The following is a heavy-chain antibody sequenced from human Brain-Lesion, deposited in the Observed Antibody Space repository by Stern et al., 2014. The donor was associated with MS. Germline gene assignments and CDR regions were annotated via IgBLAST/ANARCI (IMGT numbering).Heavy chain of an antibody. CDR3: ARDQRGITIFGVVTDYYYLGMDV. J-gene: IGHJ6*02. CDR1: GYIFTGYY. CDR2: TNPNTGGT. D-gene: IGHD3-3*01. Sequence: QMQLVQSGAEVKKPGASVKVSCKTSGYIFTGYYIPWVRQAPGQGLEWMACTNPNTGGTKYAQKFKGTVTMRRDTSISTAHVELSSLTSDDTAVYYCARDQRGITIFGVVTDYYYLGMDVWGQGTTVTVSS. V-gene: IGHV1-2*02.